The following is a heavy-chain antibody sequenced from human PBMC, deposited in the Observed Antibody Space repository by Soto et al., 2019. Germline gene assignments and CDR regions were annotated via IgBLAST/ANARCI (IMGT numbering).Heavy chain of an antibody. V-gene: IGHV3-30*18. J-gene: IGHJ3*02. CDR2: ISYDGSNK. CDR1: GFTFSSYG. Sequence: QVQLVESGGGVVQPGRSLRLSCAASGFTFSSYGMHWVRQAPGKGLEWVAVISYDGSNKYYADSVKGRFTISRDNSKNTLYLQMNSLRAEDTAVYYCAKELTVVTPSDAFDIWGQGTMVTVSS. CDR3: AKELTVVTPSDAFDI. D-gene: IGHD2-21*02.